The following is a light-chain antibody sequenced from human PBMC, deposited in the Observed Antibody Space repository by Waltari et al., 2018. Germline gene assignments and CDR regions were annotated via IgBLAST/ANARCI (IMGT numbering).Light chain of an antibody. CDR2: AAS. J-gene: IGKJ1*01. CDR3: QHYVNLPVT. CDR1: QSVSRA. Sequence: EIVLTQSPGTLSLSPGERATLSCRASQSVSRALAWYQQKPGQAPRLLIYAASTRATGVPDRFSGRGSGTDFSLTISRLDPEDFAVYYCQHYVNLPVTFGQGTKVEI. V-gene: IGKV3-20*01.